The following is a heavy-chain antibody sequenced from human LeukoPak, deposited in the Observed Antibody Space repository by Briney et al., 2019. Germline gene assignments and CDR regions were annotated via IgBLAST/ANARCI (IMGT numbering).Heavy chain of an antibody. CDR3: ARCRGDCPIDY. CDR2: IYTGGTT. Sequence: GGSLRLSCAASGFTVSSIYMSWIRQAPGKGLEWVSLIYTGGTTYYADSVKGRFTISGDNSKNTVYLQMNSLRAGDTAVYYCARCRGDCPIDYWGQGTLVTVSS. D-gene: IGHD2-21*02. V-gene: IGHV3-53*01. J-gene: IGHJ4*02. CDR1: GFTVSSIY.